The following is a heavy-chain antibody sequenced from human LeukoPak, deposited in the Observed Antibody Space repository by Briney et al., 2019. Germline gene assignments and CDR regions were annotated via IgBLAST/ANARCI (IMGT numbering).Heavy chain of an antibody. CDR3: ARDPLITATTTWFDP. CDR2: ISGSGGST. CDR1: GFTFSSYA. D-gene: IGHD1-7*01. Sequence: GGSLRLSCAASGFTFSSYAMSWVRQAPGKGLEWVSAISGSGGSTYYADFVKGRFTISRDNSKNPLYLQMNSLRAEDTAVYYCARDPLITATTTWFDPWGQGTLVTVSS. J-gene: IGHJ5*02. V-gene: IGHV3-23*01.